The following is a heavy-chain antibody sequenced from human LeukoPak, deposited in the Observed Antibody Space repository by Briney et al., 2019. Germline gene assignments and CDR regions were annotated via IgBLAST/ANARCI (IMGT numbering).Heavy chain of an antibody. CDR3: ASGGMVSGDY. CDR1: GGSINSYH. D-gene: IGHD2-8*01. V-gene: IGHV4-59*01. CDR2: IYYSGST. Sequence: SETLSLTCIVSGGSINSYHWSWIRQPPGKGLEWIGYIYYSGSTNYNPSLKSRVTISRDTSKNQFSLKLRSVTAADTAVYYCASGGMVSGDYWGHGTLVTVSS. J-gene: IGHJ4*01.